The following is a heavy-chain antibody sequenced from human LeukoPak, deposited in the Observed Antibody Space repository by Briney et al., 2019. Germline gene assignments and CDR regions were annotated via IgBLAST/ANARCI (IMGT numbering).Heavy chain of an antibody. CDR3: AREYSRIY. J-gene: IGHJ4*02. CDR2: IYHSGST. D-gene: IGHD6-13*01. CDR1: GGSISSGGYY. Sequence: SETLSLTCTVSGGSISSGGYYWSWIRQPPGKGLEWIGYIYHSGSTYYNPSLKSRVTISVDRSKNQFSLKLSSVTAADTAVYYCAREYSRIYWGQGTLVTVSS. V-gene: IGHV4-30-2*01.